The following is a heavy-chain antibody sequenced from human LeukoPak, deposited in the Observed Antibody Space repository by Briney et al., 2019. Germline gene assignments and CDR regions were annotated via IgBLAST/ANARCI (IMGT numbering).Heavy chain of an antibody. CDR2: INHSGST. J-gene: IGHJ4*02. V-gene: IGHV4-34*01. Sequence: SETLSLTCAVYGGSFSGYYWSWIRQPPGKGLEWIGEINHSGSTNYNPSLKSRVTISVDTSKNQFSVKLSSVTAADTAVYYCARGLGYYDDWGQGTLVTVSS. CDR1: GGSFSGYY. CDR3: ARGLGYYDD.